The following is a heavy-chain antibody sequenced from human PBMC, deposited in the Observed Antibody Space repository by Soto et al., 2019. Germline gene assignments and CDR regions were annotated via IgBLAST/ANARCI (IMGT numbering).Heavy chain of an antibody. V-gene: IGHV3-53*01. CDR3: ARDQVGSWPNYYYYGMDV. CDR1: GFTVSSNY. CDR2: IYSGGST. Sequence: QTGGSLRLSCAASGFTVSSNYMSWVRQAPGKGLEWVSVIYSGGSTYYADSVKGRFTISRDNSKNTLYLQMNSLRAEDTAVYYCARDQVGSWPNYYYYGMDVWGQGTTVTVSS. J-gene: IGHJ6*02. D-gene: IGHD6-13*01.